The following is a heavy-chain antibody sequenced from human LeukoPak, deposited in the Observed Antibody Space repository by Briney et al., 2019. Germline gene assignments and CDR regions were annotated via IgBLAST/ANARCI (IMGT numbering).Heavy chain of an antibody. CDR2: ISGSGGST. D-gene: IGHD4-17*01. V-gene: IGHV3-23*01. J-gene: IGHJ4*02. CDR3: AKDRYGDLSYFDY. CDR1: GFTSSSYA. Sequence: GGSLRLSCAASGFTSSSYAMSWVRQAPGKGLEWVSAISGSGGSTYYADSVKGRFTISRDNSKNTLYLQMNSLRAEDTAVYYCAKDRYGDLSYFDYWGQGTLVTVSS.